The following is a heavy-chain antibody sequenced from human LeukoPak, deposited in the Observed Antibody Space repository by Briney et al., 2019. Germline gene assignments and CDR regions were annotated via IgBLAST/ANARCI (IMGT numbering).Heavy chain of an antibody. CDR1: GSTFTSYA. D-gene: IGHD2-2*01. J-gene: IGHJ4*02. CDR2: ISASGDTT. CDR3: ARRPNYCSTSSCLDY. V-gene: IGHV3-23*01. Sequence: GGSLRLSCAASGSTFTSYAMSWVRQAPGKGLEWVSSISASGDTTYYADSVKDRFTISRDNSKNTLYVQMNSLRAEDTALYYCARRPNYCSTSSCLDYWGQGTLVTVSS.